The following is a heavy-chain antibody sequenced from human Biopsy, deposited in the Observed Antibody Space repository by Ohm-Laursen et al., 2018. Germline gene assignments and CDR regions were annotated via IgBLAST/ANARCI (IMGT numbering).Heavy chain of an antibody. CDR3: ARWTPEYDSSRYYLDAFDI. D-gene: IGHD3-22*01. J-gene: IGHJ3*02. Sequence: SETLSLTCTVSGGSLSSYYWSCIRQPAGKGLEWIGRIYSSGSTNYNPSLKSRVTLSMDTSKRQFSLKLSFATAADTAVYYCARWTPEYDSSRYYLDAFDIWGQGTKVTVSS. CDR1: GGSLSSYY. V-gene: IGHV4-4*07. CDR2: IYSSGST.